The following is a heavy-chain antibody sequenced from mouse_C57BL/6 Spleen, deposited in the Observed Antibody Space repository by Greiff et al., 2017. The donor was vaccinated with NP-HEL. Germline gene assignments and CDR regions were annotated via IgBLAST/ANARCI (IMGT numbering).Heavy chain of an antibody. J-gene: IGHJ2*01. CDR3: ATGVYDYQARVYYFDY. Sequence: QVQLQQPGAELVKPGASVKMSCKASGYTFTSYWITWVKQRPGQGLEWIGDIYPGSGSTNYNEKFKSKATLTVDTSSSTAYMQLSSLTSEDSAVYYCATGVYDYQARVYYFDYWGQGTTLTVSS. CDR1: GYTFTSYW. V-gene: IGHV1-55*01. D-gene: IGHD2-4*01. CDR2: IYPGSGST.